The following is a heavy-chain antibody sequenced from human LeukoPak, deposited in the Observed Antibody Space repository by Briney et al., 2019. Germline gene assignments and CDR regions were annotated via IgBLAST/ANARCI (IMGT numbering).Heavy chain of an antibody. V-gene: IGHV3-23*01. CDR3: ARTGEAANYYYYYMDV. CDR1: GFTFSSYA. D-gene: IGHD7-27*01. Sequence: TGGSLRLSCAASGFTFSSYAMSWVRQAPGKGLEWVSAISGSGGSTYYADSVKGRFTISRDNSKDTLYLQMNSLRAEDTAVYYCARTGEAANYYYYYMDVWGKGTTVTVSS. J-gene: IGHJ6*03. CDR2: ISGSGGST.